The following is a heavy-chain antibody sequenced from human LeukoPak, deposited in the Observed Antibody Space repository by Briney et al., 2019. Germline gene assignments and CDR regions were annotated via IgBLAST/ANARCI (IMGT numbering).Heavy chain of an antibody. CDR3: AKGGRTYGDYITAFDY. V-gene: IGHV3-30*02. Sequence: GGSLRLSCAASGFNFSNYAMSWVRQAPGKGLEWVAFIRYDGSNKYYADSVKGRFTISRDNSKNTLYLQMNSLRAEDTAVYYCAKGGRTYGDYITAFDYWGQGTLVTVSS. D-gene: IGHD4-17*01. J-gene: IGHJ4*02. CDR2: IRYDGSNK. CDR1: GFNFSNYA.